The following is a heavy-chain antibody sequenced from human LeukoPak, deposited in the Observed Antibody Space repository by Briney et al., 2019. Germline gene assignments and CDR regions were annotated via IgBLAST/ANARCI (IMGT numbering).Heavy chain of an antibody. V-gene: IGHV4-59*04. CDR2: VHYSGST. Sequence: PSGTLSLTCTVSGDSMSGSYWLWIRQPPGEGLECIGTVHYSGSTFYNPSLKSRVNISVDTSKNQFSLQLSSVTAADTAVYYCARLFFVIDTWGQGTLVTVSS. CDR1: GDSMSGSY. CDR3: ARLFFVIDT. D-gene: IGHD3-3*01. J-gene: IGHJ5*02.